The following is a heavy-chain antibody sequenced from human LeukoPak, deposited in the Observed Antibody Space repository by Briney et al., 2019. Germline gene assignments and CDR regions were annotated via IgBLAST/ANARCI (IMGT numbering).Heavy chain of an antibody. CDR1: GGSFSGYY. CDR3: ARGRHYYGSGSYYNSPNWFDP. Sequence: PSETLSLTCAVYGGSFSGYYWSWIRQPPGKGLEWIGEINHSGSTNYNPSLKSRVTISVDTSKNQFSLKLSSVTAADTAVYYCARGRHYYGSGSYYNSPNWFDPWGQGTLVTVSS. V-gene: IGHV4-34*01. J-gene: IGHJ5*02. D-gene: IGHD3-10*01. CDR2: INHSGST.